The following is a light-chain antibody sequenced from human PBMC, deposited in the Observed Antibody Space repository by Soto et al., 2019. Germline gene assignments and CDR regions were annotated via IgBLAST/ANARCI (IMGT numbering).Light chain of an antibody. V-gene: IGKV4-1*01. CDR2: WAS. CDR3: QQYYRSPLS. Sequence: DIVMTQSPDSLAVSLGERATLNCKSSQSVLYSLNNRNHLAWYQKKPGQPPRLLVYWASTRESGVPDRFSGSGSGTDFSLTISSLQAEDVAVCYCQQYYRSPLSFGGGTRVAIK. J-gene: IGKJ4*01. CDR1: QSVLYSLNNRNH.